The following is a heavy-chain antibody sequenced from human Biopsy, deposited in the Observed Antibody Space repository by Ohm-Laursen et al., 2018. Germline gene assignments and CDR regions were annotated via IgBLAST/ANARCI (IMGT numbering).Heavy chain of an antibody. V-gene: IGHV4-59*08. CDR3: ARHRGGMPSSGNWFDH. CDR1: GYSMSTYY. D-gene: IGHD2-2*01. CDR2: IYYSGST. Sequence: SDTLSLTCRVSGYSMSTYYWSWIRQPPGKGLEWIGYIYYSGSTNYNPSLKSRVTISVDMSKNQFSLKLTSVAAADTAVYYCARHRGGMPSSGNWFDHWGQGTLVTVSS. J-gene: IGHJ5*02.